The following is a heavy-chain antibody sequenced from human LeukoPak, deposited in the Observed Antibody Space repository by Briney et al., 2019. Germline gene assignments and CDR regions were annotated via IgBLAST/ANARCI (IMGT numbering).Heavy chain of an antibody. Sequence: SETLSLTCTVSGGSISGYYWSWIRQPPGKGLEWIGYIYYSGSTNYNPSLKSRVTISVDTSKNQFSLKLSSVTAADTAVYYCARVISNYFPDYWGQGTLVTVSS. CDR3: ARVISNYFPDY. J-gene: IGHJ4*02. D-gene: IGHD4-11*01. CDR1: GGSISGYY. CDR2: IYYSGST. V-gene: IGHV4-59*01.